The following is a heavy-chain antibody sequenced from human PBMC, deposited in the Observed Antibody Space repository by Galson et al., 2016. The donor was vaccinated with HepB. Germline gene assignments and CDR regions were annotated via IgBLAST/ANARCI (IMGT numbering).Heavy chain of an antibody. CDR3: ASGDGSGWYEGRYFDL. CDR1: GFPFSRSG. CDR2: IRSSSSYI. Sequence: SLRLSCAASGFPFSRSGMNWVRQAPGKGLEWVSSIRSSSSYIYYADSVKGRFTISRDNARNSLYLQMNSLRAEDTAVYYCASGDGSGWYEGRYFDLWGRGTLVTVSS. D-gene: IGHD6-19*01. J-gene: IGHJ2*01. V-gene: IGHV3-21*01.